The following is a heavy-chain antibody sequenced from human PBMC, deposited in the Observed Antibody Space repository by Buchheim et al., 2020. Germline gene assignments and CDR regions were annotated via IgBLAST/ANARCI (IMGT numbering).Heavy chain of an antibody. J-gene: IGHJ6*02. CDR2: IGSSGTTI. CDR3: AREGPWEYYGLDV. D-gene: IGHD1-26*01. CDR1: GFAFCSYE. V-gene: IGHV3-48*03. Sequence: EMQLVESGGGLVQSGGSLRLSCAASGFAFCSYELNWVRQAPGEGLEWVSYIGSSGTTIHYADSVKGRFTISRDNAKNSLYLQMNSLRDEDTAVYYCAREGPWEYYGLDVWGQGTT.